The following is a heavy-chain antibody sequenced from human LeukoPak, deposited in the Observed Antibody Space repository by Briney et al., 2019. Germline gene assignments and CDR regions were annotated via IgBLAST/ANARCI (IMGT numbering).Heavy chain of an antibody. CDR3: ARVGKVKMATIRLGYYFDY. J-gene: IGHJ4*02. CDR2: ISYDGSNK. CDR1: GFTFSSYA. V-gene: IGHV3-30-3*01. D-gene: IGHD5-24*01. Sequence: PGRSLRLSCAASGFTFSSYAMHWVRQAPGKGLEWVAVISYDGSNKYYADSVKGRFTISRDNSKNTLYLQMNSLRAEDTAVYYCARVGKVKMATIRLGYYFDYWGQGTLVTVSS.